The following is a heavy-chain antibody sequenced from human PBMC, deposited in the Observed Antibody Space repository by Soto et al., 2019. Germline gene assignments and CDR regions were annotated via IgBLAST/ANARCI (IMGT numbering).Heavy chain of an antibody. CDR3: ARGPEEYYDFWSGRFAPYYGMDV. J-gene: IGHJ6*02. D-gene: IGHD3-3*01. CDR2: ISYDGSNK. CDR1: GFTFSSYA. Sequence: QPGGSLRLSCAASGFTFSSYAMHWVRQAPGKGLEWVAVISYDGSNKYYADSVKGRFTISRDNSKNTLYLQMNSLRAEDTAVYYCARGPEEYYDFWSGRFAPYYGMDVWGQGTTVTVSS. V-gene: IGHV3-30-3*01.